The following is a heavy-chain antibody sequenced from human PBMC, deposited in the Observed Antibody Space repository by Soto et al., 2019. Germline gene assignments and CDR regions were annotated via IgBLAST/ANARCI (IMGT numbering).Heavy chain of an antibody. CDR2: MDPKTGIT. Sequence: ASVKVSCKASGYSFTSYDINWVRQATGQGLEWMGWMDPKTGITDYGQKFQGRVTMTRNTSISTAYMELSSLTSEDTAVYYCARGRGWRDYWGQGTLVTVSS. CDR1: GYSFTSYD. CDR3: ARGRGWRDY. J-gene: IGHJ4*02. D-gene: IGHD6-19*01. V-gene: IGHV1-8*01.